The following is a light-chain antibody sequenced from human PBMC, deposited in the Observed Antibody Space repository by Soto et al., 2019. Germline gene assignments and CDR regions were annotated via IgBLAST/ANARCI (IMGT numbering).Light chain of an antibody. J-gene: IGKJ5*01. CDR1: QSVISN. V-gene: IGKV3-11*01. CDR3: QLRKFRQDP. Sequence: ETLLPQSPGSRSISAQNLATLSCRSSQSVISNHLAWYQQKPGQAPRLLIYGASNRATGIPARFSGSGSGTDFTLTISILEPEDFAGYCSQLRKFRQDPFGQVTLLDIK. CDR2: GAS.